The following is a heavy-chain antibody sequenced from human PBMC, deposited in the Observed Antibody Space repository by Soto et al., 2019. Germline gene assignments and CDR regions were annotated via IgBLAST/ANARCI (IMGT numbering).Heavy chain of an antibody. CDR1: GDSMISSNW. J-gene: IGHJ4*02. D-gene: IGHD3-22*01. Sequence: SETLSLTCTVSGDSMISSNWWNWVRQPPAKGLEWIGYAHYSGSTNYNPSLNSRVTISVDTSKNHFSLKLSSVTAADTAVYYCASYDSSGRFDYWGQGTLVTSPQ. CDR2: AHYSGST. CDR3: ASYDSSGRFDY. V-gene: IGHV4-4*02.